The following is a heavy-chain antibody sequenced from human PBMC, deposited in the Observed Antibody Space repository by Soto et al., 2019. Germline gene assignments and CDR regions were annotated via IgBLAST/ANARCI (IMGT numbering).Heavy chain of an antibody. V-gene: IGHV3-21*01. Sequence: GGFRTLSCAACGYCLSPYNMNWVRQAPGEGLEWISSISSSGDYIFYADSVKGRFTISRDNAKNSLYLQLNSLRAEDTAVYYCAWEGYYYESPLHPPWLVPGGQGTLVTVSA. CDR2: ISSSGDYI. CDR1: GYCLSPYN. CDR3: AWEGYYYESPLHPPWLVP. D-gene: IGHD3-22*01. J-gene: IGHJ5*02.